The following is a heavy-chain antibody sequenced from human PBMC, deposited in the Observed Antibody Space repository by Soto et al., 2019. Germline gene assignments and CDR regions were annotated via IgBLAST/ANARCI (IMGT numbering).Heavy chain of an antibody. Sequence: GESLKISCKGSGYSFSTYWIGWVRQMPGKGLEWMGIIYPRDSDTRYSPSFQGQVTISADKSITTAYLQWSSLKASDTAMYYRARHVVAARQFDYWGQGTLVTVSS. J-gene: IGHJ4*02. CDR3: ARHVVAARQFDY. CDR2: IYPRDSDT. D-gene: IGHD6-6*01. V-gene: IGHV5-51*01. CDR1: GYSFSTYW.